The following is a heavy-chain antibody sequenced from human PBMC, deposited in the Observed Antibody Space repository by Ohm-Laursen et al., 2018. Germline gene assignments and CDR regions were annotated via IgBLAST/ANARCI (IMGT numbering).Heavy chain of an antibody. CDR2: IRGSGYST. V-gene: IGHV3-23*01. D-gene: IGHD3-16*01. CDR3: ARGTTIHHRYGMDV. CDR1: GFTFSSYD. J-gene: IGHJ6*02. Sequence: SLRLSCTASGFTFSSYDMNWVRQPPGRGLEWVSLIRGSGYSTYYADSVKGRFTISRDNSKNTLYLQMNSLRAEDTAVYYCARGTTIHHRYGMDVWGQGTTVTVSS.